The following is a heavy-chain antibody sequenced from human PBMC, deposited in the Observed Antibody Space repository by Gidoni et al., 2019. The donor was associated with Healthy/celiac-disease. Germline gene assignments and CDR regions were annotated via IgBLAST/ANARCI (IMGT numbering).Heavy chain of an antibody. CDR1: GGSFSGYY. D-gene: IGHD3-10*01. V-gene: IGHV4-34*01. J-gene: IGHJ4*02. Sequence: QVQLQQWGAGLLQPSEPLSLTCAVYGGSFSGYYWSWIRQPPGKGLEWIGEINHSGSTNYNPSLKSRVTISVDTSKNQFSLKLSSVTAADTAVYYCARVQGSMVRGAHYFDYWGQGTLVTVSS. CDR3: ARVQGSMVRGAHYFDY. CDR2: INHSGST.